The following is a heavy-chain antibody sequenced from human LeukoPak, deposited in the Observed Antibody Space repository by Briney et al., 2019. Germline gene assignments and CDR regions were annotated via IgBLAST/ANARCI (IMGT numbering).Heavy chain of an antibody. V-gene: IGHV1-18*01. CDR3: ARDRYCSGGSCYTYYYYYMDV. CDR1: GYTFTNYG. J-gene: IGHJ6*03. CDR2: ISGYNGNT. Sequence: ASVKVSCKASGYTFTNYGINWVRQAPGQGLEWMGWISGYNGNTNYAQRLQGRVTMTTDTSTSTAYMELRSLRSDDTAVYYCARDRYCSGGSCYTYYYYYMDVWGKGTTVTISS. D-gene: IGHD2-15*01.